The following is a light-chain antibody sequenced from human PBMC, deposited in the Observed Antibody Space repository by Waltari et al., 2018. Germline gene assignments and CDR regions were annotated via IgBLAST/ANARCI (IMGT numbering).Light chain of an antibody. Sequence: ETVLTQSPEFQSVHPKEKVTNTYPASQGIGSTLHWYHQKPTQSPKLLIKYPSQSLSGVPSRFSGSGSGTEYTLTIDSPQVEDAATYFCHQSRHLPHTFGQGTKLEIK. CDR2: YPS. J-gene: IGKJ2*01. CDR1: QGIGST. CDR3: HQSRHLPHT. V-gene: IGKV6-21*01.